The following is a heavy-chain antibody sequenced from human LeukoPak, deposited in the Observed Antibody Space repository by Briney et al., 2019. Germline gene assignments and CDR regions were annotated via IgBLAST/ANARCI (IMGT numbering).Heavy chain of an antibody. Sequence: GGSLRLSCAASGFTFSSHWMYWVRQAPGKGLEWISRTSSNVSSTSYAEAVKGRFTASTDNAESTLYLQMNGLRAEDTAVYYCGREGTLAFDYWGQGTLVTVSS. CDR3: GREGTLAFDY. CDR2: TSSNVSST. D-gene: IGHD3/OR15-3a*01. J-gene: IGHJ4*02. CDR1: GFTFSSHW. V-gene: IGHV3-74*01.